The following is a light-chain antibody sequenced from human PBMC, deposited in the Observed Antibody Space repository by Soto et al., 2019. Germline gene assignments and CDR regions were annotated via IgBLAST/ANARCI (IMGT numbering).Light chain of an antibody. CDR2: GNS. CDR3: QSYDSSLSGYVI. J-gene: IGLJ2*01. Sequence: QSVLTQPPSVSGAPGQRVTISCTGSSSNIGTPYDVHWYQQLPGTAPKLLIYGNSNRPSGVPDRFSGSKSGTSASLAITGLQAEDEADYDCQSYDSSLSGYVIFGGGTKVTVL. CDR1: SSNIGTPYD. V-gene: IGLV1-40*01.